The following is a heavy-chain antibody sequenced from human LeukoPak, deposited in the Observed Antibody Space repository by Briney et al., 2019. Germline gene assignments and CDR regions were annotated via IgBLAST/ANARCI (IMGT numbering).Heavy chain of an antibody. J-gene: IGHJ4*02. CDR1: GASLSSYY. CDR3: ARQYDFWSGLFDY. Sequence: SETLSLTCTVSGASLSSYYWSWIRQPPGKGLEWIGYIYYSGSTNYNPSLKSRVSMSVDTSKNQFSLNLSSVTAADTAVYYCARQYDFWSGLFDYWGQGILVTVSS. D-gene: IGHD3-3*01. CDR2: IYYSGST. V-gene: IGHV4-59*08.